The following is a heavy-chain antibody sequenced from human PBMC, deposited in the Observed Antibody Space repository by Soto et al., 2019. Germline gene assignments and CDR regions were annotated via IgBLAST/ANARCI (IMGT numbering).Heavy chain of an antibody. J-gene: IGHJ6*01. CDR1: GGTFSSYA. V-gene: IGHV1-69*06. Sequence: QVQLVQSGAEVKKPASSVKVSCKASGGTFSSYAISWVRQAPGQGLEWMGGIIPIFGTANYAQKFQGRVTITADKSTSTAYMELSSLRSEDTAVYYCARDDGYCSSTSCYDFGFYYYGMDVW. D-gene: IGHD2-2*01. CDR3: ARDDGYCSSTSCYDFGFYYYGMDV. CDR2: IIPIFGTA.